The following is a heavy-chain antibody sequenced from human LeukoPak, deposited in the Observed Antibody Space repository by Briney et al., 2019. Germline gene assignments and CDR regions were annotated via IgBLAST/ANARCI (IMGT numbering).Heavy chain of an antibody. CDR2: IYHSGST. Sequence: SGTLSLTCAVSGGSISSSNWWSWVRQPPGKGLEWIGEIYHSGSTNYNPSLKSRVTISVDTSKNQFSLKLSSVTAADTAVYYCARAPDYDFWSGYYMDVWGKGTTVTVSS. D-gene: IGHD3-3*01. CDR3: ARAPDYDFWSGYYMDV. J-gene: IGHJ6*03. V-gene: IGHV4-4*02. CDR1: GGSISSSNW.